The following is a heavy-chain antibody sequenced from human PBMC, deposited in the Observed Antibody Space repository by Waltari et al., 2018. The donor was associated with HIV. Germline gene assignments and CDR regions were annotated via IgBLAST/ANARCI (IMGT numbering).Heavy chain of an antibody. V-gene: IGHV3-30*03. Sequence: QVHLVESGGGVVQSGRSLRLSCAASGFTLRSYGMHWVRQAPVKGLEWVSVISDDGNYKIYADSVKGRFTISRDDSKNTLYLQMDSLRAEDTAVYYCAGGMTTTSEAHWGQGTLVTVSS. CDR1: GFTLRSYG. D-gene: IGHD3-16*01. J-gene: IGHJ4*02. CDR3: AGGMTTTSEAH. CDR2: ISDDGNYK.